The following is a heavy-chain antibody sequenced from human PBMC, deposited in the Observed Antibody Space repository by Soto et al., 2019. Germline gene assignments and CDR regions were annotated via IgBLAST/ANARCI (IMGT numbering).Heavy chain of an antibody. D-gene: IGHD6-19*01. V-gene: IGHV5-51*01. CDR3: ARISVAGTPKCSFDY. Sequence: GESLKISCKGSGYSFTSYWIGWVRQMPGKGLEWMGIIYPGDSDTRYSPSFQGQVTISADKSISTAYLQWSSLKASDTAMYYCARISVAGTPKCSFDYRGQATLVTRSS. CDR1: GYSFTSYW. J-gene: IGHJ4*02. CDR2: IYPGDSDT.